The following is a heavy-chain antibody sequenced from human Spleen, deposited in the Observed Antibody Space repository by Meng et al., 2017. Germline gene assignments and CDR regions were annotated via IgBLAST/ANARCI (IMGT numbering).Heavy chain of an antibody. V-gene: IGHV1-46*01. D-gene: IGHD2-21*01. CDR2: INSNSGDT. J-gene: IGHJ4*02. CDR3: ARALMIGTRPGWNYFDY. CDR1: GYTFTHYF. Sequence: QVQLVQSGIEVKNPGASVRVSCKAPGYTFTHYFLHWMRQDPGQGLEWLAIINSNSGDTKYAQRFQGRVTVTRDTSTSTVYMEVNSLRSEDSAVYYCARALMIGTRPGWNYFDYWGQGTLVTVSS.